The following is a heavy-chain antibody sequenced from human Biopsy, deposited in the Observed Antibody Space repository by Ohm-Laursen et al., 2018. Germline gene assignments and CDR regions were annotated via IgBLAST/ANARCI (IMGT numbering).Heavy chain of an antibody. CDR1: GGSLSLSY. Sequence: SQTLSLTCNVSGGSLSLSYWSWIRQPPGKGLEWIGYIYYSGSTNYNPSLKSRVTISVDTSKNQFPLRLNSVTAADTAVYYCARATNSTGWPYYYFYGMDVWGQGTTVTVSS. V-gene: IGHV4-59*01. D-gene: IGHD2/OR15-2a*01. CDR2: IYYSGST. J-gene: IGHJ6*02. CDR3: ARATNSTGWPYYYFYGMDV.